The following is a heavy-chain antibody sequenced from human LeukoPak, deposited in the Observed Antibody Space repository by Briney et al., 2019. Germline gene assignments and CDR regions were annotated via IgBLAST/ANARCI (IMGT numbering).Heavy chain of an antibody. CDR1: GFTFNSYE. D-gene: IGHD3-10*01. CDR2: IGSSGSTI. CDR3: ARDLITMVRGASTYYYYYGMDV. J-gene: IGHJ6*02. Sequence: GGSLRLSCAASGFTFNSYEMNWVRQAPGKGLEWVSYIGSSGSTIYYADSVKGRFTISRDNAKNSLYLQMNSLRAEDTAVYYCARDLITMVRGASTYYYYYGMDVWGQGTTVTVSS. V-gene: IGHV3-48*03.